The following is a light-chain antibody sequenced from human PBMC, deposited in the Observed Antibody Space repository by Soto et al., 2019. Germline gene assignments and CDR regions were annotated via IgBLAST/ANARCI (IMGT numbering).Light chain of an antibody. CDR1: SSDIGDYNY. Sequence: QSALTQPASVSGSPGQSIAISCTGSSSDIGDYNYVSWYQQHPGKAPKLMIIDVSNRPSGVSNRFSGSMSGNTASLTISGLQPEDEADYYCSSYTGGSTVVFGGGTQLTVL. J-gene: IGLJ2*01. V-gene: IGLV2-14*01. CDR2: DVS. CDR3: SSYTGGSTVV.